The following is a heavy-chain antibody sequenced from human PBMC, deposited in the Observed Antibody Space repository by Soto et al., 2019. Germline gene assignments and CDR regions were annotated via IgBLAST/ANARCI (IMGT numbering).Heavy chain of an antibody. Sequence: ASVKVSCKASGYTFTGYYMHWVRQAPGQGLEWMGWINPNSGGTKYAQKFQGWVSVTRDTSISTAYMELSRLRSDDTAVYYCAREDYGDSNFDYWGQGTLVTVSS. CDR2: INPNSGGT. V-gene: IGHV1-2*04. D-gene: IGHD4-17*01. J-gene: IGHJ4*02. CDR1: GYTFTGYY. CDR3: AREDYGDSNFDY.